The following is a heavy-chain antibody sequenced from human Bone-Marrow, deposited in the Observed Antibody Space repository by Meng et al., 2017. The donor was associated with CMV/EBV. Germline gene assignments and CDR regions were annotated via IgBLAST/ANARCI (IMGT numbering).Heavy chain of an antibody. J-gene: IGHJ1*01. D-gene: IGHD5-24*01. CDR2: IIPIFGTA. V-gene: IGHV1-69*05. CDR1: GNTFTTHY. CDR3: ARGPGGWLQLPPEYFQH. Sequence: SVKVSCKASGNTFTTHYVHWVRQAPGQGLEWMGGIIPIFGTANYAQKFQGRVTITTDESTSTAYMELSGLRSEDTAVYYCARGPGGWLQLPPEYFQHWGQGTLVTVSS.